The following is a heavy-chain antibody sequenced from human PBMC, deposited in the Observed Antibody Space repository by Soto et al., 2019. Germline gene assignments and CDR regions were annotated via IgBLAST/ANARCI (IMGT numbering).Heavy chain of an antibody. CDR1: GFTFDDYA. Sequence: GGSLRLSCAASGFTFDDYAMHWVRQAPGKGLEWVSGISWNSGSIGYADSVKGRFTISRDNAKNSLYLQMNSLRAEDTALYYCAKAVGYCSSTSCYEYFQHWGQGTLVTVSS. V-gene: IGHV3-9*01. CDR2: ISWNSGSI. CDR3: AKAVGYCSSTSCYEYFQH. D-gene: IGHD2-2*01. J-gene: IGHJ1*01.